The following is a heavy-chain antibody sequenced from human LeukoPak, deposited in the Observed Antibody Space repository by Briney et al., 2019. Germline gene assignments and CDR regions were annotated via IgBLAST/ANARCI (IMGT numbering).Heavy chain of an antibody. D-gene: IGHD5-18*01. CDR1: GVSISSHY. J-gene: IGHJ4*02. CDR3: ATIKRGSIFGYFDF. CDR2: VRDSENT. Sequence: RPSETLSLTCTVSGVSISSHYWGWLRQPPGKGLEWIGYVRDSENTNDNPSLNSRITLSADTSMNQLSLMLSSVTAADTAVYYCATIKRGSIFGYFDFWGQGILVTVSS. V-gene: IGHV4-59*11.